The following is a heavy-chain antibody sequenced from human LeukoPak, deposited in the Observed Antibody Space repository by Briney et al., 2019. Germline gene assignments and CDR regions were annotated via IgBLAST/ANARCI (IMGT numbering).Heavy chain of an antibody. J-gene: IGHJ4*02. CDR3: ARGGQNFDFWRFDY. CDR1: GLTFNDHA. CDR2: IRGSGGNT. V-gene: IGHV3-23*01. D-gene: IGHD3-3*01. Sequence: GVSLRLSCAGCGLTFNDHAMSWVRQATGKGLEWVSYIRGSGGNTYYADYVKGRSTISRDNSKNVVYFEMHSLRGEDTAVYFCARGGQNFDFWRFDYWGQGTLVVVSS.